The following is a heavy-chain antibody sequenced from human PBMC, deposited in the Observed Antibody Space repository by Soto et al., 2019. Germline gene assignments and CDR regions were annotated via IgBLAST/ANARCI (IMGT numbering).Heavy chain of an antibody. CDR1: GGSVSSGSYY. D-gene: IGHD3-10*01. Sequence: PSETLSLTCTVSGGSVSSGSYYWSWIRQPPGKGLEWIGYIYYSGSTNYNPSLKSRVTISVDTSKNQFSLKLSSVTAADTAVYYCARGAMVRGNYYYGMDVWGQGTTVTVS. CDR3: ARGAMVRGNYYYGMDV. CDR2: IYYSGST. J-gene: IGHJ6*02. V-gene: IGHV4-61*01.